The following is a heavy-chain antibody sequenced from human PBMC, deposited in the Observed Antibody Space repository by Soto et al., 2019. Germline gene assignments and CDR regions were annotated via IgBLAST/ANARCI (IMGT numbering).Heavy chain of an antibody. CDR3: ARVKRWLSPVYFDY. CDR1: GGSISSGGYY. Sequence: PSETLSLTCTVSGGSISSGGYYWSWIRQHPGKGLEWIGYIYYSGSTYYNPSLKSRVTISVDTSKNQFSLKLSSVTAADTAVYYCARVKRWLSPVYFDYWGQGTLVTVSS. CDR2: IYYSGST. D-gene: IGHD3-22*01. V-gene: IGHV4-31*03. J-gene: IGHJ4*02.